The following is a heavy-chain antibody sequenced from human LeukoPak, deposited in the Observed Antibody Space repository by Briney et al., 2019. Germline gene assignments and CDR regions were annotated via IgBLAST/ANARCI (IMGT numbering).Heavy chain of an antibody. CDR2: ISGSNSYI. Sequence: GGSLRLSCAASGFTFNSYSMNWVRQAPGKGLEWVSSISGSNSYIYYADSMKGRFTISRDNAKNSLYLQMNSLRAEDTAVYYCARDPVITEDYFDYWGQGTLVTVSS. CDR3: ARDPVITEDYFDY. CDR1: GFTFNSYS. V-gene: IGHV3-21*01. J-gene: IGHJ4*02. D-gene: IGHD3-22*01.